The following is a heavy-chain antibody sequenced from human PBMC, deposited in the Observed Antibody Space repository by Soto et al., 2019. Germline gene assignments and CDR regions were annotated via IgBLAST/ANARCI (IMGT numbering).Heavy chain of an antibody. CDR1: GLTFSSYL. CDR3: ARGIVVPY. J-gene: IGHJ4*02. D-gene: IGHD3-22*01. Sequence: GGSPKLGCAASGLTFSSYLMSWVRQAPGKGLEWVANIKQDGSEKYYVDSVKGRFTISRDNAKNSLYLQMNSLRAEDTDVYYCARGIVVPYWGQGTLVTVSS. V-gene: IGHV3-7*01. CDR2: IKQDGSEK.